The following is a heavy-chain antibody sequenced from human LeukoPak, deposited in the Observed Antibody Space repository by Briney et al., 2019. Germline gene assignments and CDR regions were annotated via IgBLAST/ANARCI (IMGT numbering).Heavy chain of an antibody. CDR2: ISGSSRTT. Sequence: PGGSLRLSCAVSGAAFSTCNMNWIRQAPGKGLEWISYISGSSRTTYYADSVRGRFTISRDNAENLLYLQMNSLRDEDTAVYYCARQEYYYETTGFADAFDFWGRGTLVTVSS. CDR1: GAAFSTCN. V-gene: IGHV3-48*02. J-gene: IGHJ3*01. D-gene: IGHD3-22*01. CDR3: ARQEYYYETTGFADAFDF.